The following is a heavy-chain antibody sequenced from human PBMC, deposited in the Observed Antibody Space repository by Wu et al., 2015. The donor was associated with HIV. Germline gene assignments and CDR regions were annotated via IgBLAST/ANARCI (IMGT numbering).Heavy chain of an antibody. CDR2: INTYSGDT. CDR1: GYTFTGYQ. V-gene: IGHV1-18*01. Sequence: QVQLLQSGSEVKKPGASVKVSCQASGYTFTGYQIIWARQAPGQGLEWMGWINTYSGDTKYAQKFQGRVTLTTDTSTRTAYMELRSLRSDDTAVYYCARDADGIVGAKIGRYFDVWGRGSLVRVSS. CDR3: ARDADGIVGAKIGRYFDV. J-gene: IGHJ2*01. D-gene: IGHD1-26*01.